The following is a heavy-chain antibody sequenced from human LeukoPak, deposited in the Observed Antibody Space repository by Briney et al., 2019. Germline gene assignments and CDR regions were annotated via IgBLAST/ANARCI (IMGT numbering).Heavy chain of an antibody. CDR3: ARHYWGGSFYFDY. Sequence: PSETLSLTCAVSGYSISSGYYWGWIRQPPGKGLEWIGSIYHSGSTYYNPSLKSRVTISVDTSKNQFSLKLSSVTAADTAVYYCARHYWGGSFYFDYWGQGTLDTVSS. CDR1: GYSISSGYY. D-gene: IGHD7-27*01. CDR2: IYHSGST. J-gene: IGHJ4*02. V-gene: IGHV4-38-2*01.